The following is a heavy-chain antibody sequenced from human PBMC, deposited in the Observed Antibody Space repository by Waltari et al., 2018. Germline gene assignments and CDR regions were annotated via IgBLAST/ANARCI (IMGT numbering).Heavy chain of an antibody. CDR3: ARVPPHYGDYVGYYYYGMDV. Sequence: QVQLVQSGAEVKKPGSSVKVSCKASGGTFSSYAISWVRQAPGQGLEWMGGIIPIFGTANYAQKFQGRVTITTDESTSTAYMELSSLRSEDTAVYYCARVPPHYGDYVGYYYYGMDVWGQGTTVTVSS. CDR1: GGTFSSYA. D-gene: IGHD4-17*01. CDR2: IIPIFGTA. V-gene: IGHV1-69*05. J-gene: IGHJ6*02.